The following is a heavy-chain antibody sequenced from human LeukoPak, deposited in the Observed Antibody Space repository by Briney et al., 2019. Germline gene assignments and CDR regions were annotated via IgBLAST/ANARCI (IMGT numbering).Heavy chain of an antibody. D-gene: IGHD3-9*01. CDR1: GYTFTSYA. Sequence: ASVKVSCKASGYTFTSYAMHWVRQAPGQRLEWMGWINAGNGNTKYSQEFQGRVTMTTDTSTSTAYMELRSLGSDETAVYYCARVGLLTGYYFFDYWGQGTLVTVSS. V-gene: IGHV1-3*01. CDR3: ARVGLLTGYYFFDY. CDR2: INAGNGNT. J-gene: IGHJ4*02.